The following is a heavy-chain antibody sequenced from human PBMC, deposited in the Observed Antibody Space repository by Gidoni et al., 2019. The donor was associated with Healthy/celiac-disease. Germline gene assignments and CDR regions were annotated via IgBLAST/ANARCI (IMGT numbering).Heavy chain of an antibody. V-gene: IGHV1-69*01. J-gene: IGHJ4*02. Sequence: QVQLVQSGAEVKKPGSSVKVSCKASGGTFSSYAISWVRQAPGQGLEWMGGIIPIFGTANYAQKFQGRVTITADESTSTAYMELSSLRSEDTAVYYCARAGHYYDSSGSTLDYWGQGTLVTVSS. CDR2: IIPIFGTA. CDR3: ARAGHYYDSSGSTLDY. CDR1: GGTFSSYA. D-gene: IGHD3-22*01.